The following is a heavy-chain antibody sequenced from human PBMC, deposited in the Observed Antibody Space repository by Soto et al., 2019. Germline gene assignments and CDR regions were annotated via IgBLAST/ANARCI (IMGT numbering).Heavy chain of an antibody. Sequence: EVQLVESGGGLVKPGGSLRLSCAASGFDFSNSWIHWVRQGPGKGLVWVSHINSDGSGTTYADSVKGRFTISRDNAKNKVYLQMSGLRAEDTAVYYCAKDTAYGMDVWGQGTTVTVSS. J-gene: IGHJ6*02. CDR2: INSDGSGT. CDR3: AKDTAYGMDV. V-gene: IGHV3-74*01. CDR1: GFDFSNSW. D-gene: IGHD2-15*01.